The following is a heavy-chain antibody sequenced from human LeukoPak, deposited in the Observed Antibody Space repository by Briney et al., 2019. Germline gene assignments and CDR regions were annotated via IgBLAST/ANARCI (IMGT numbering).Heavy chain of an antibody. Sequence: SETLSLTCTVSGGSISSYYWSWIRQPPGKGLEWIGYIYYSGSTNYNPSLKSRVTISVDTSKNQFSLKLSSVTAADTAVYYCARGLRKKLGWFDPWGQGTLVTVSS. D-gene: IGHD6-6*01. V-gene: IGHV4-59*01. CDR1: GGSISSYY. J-gene: IGHJ5*02. CDR3: ARGLRKKLGWFDP. CDR2: IYYSGST.